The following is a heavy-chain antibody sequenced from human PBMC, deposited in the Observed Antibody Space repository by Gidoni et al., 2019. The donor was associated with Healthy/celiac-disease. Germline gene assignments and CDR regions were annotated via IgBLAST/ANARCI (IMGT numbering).Heavy chain of an antibody. CDR3: TTVSFPLWFGELLPYYFDY. CDR1: GFTFSNAW. V-gene: IGHV3-15*01. J-gene: IGHJ4*02. CDR2: IKSKTDGGTT. D-gene: IGHD3-10*01. Sequence: EVQLVESGGGLVKPGGSLRLSCAASGFTFSNAWMSWVRQAPGKGLEWVGRIKSKTDGGTTDYAAPVKGRFTISRDDSKNTLYLQMNSLKTEDTAVYYCTTVSFPLWFGELLPYYFDYWGQGTLVTVSS.